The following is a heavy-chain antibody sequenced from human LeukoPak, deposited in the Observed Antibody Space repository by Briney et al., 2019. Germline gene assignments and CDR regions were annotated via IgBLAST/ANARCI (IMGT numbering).Heavy chain of an antibody. V-gene: IGHV3-9*01. Sequence: PGGCMGRSYVSSVVAFYDYAMHWVRQAPGKGLEWVSGISWNSGSIGYADSVKGRFTISRDNAKKSLYLQMNSLRAEDAALYYCAKVSLPIAVAGTVYFDYWGQGTLVTVSS. D-gene: IGHD6-19*01. CDR1: VVAFYDYA. CDR3: AKVSLPIAVAGTVYFDY. CDR2: ISWNSGSI. J-gene: IGHJ4*02.